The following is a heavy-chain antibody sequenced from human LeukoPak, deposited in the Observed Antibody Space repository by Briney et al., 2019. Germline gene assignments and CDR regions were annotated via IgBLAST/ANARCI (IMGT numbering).Heavy chain of an antibody. D-gene: IGHD3-9*01. CDR1: GFTFSSYA. CDR2: ISGSGIST. J-gene: IGHJ4*02. V-gene: IGHV3-23*01. CDR3: AKGDNNILTGYYNSFDS. Sequence: GGSLRPSCAASGFTFSSYAMSWVRQAPGKGLEWVSTISGSGISTYYADSVKGRFTISRDNSRNTLYLQMNSLRAEDTALYYCAKGDNNILTGYYNSFDSWGQGTLVTVSS.